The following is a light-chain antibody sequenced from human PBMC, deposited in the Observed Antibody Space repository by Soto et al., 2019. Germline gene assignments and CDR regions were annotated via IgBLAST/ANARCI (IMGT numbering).Light chain of an antibody. CDR3: QQYNNWTGT. V-gene: IGKV3-15*01. CDR2: GAS. CDR1: QSVSSK. J-gene: IGKJ1*01. Sequence: EIVLTQSPGTLSVSPGERATLSCRASQSVSSKLAWYQQKPGQAPRLLFYGASTGATGIPARFSGSGSETEFTLSISSLQSEDFAVSYCQQYNNWTGTFGQRTKVEIK.